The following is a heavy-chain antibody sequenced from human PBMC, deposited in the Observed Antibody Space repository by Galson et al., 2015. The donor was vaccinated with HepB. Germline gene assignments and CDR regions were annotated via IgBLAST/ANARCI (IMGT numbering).Heavy chain of an antibody. CDR2: IYYSGST. Sequence: ETLSLTCTVSGGSISSSRYYWGWIRQPPGKGLEWIGSIYYSGSTYYNPSLKSRVTISVDTSKNQFSLKLSSVTAADTAVYYCARFGIMITFGGVPDYWGQGTLVTVSS. V-gene: IGHV4-39*01. CDR3: ARFGIMITFGGVPDY. D-gene: IGHD3-16*01. CDR1: GGSISSSRYY. J-gene: IGHJ4*02.